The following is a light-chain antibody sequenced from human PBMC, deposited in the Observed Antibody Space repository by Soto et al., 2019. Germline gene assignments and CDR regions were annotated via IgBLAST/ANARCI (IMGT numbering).Light chain of an antibody. Sequence: EIVLTQSPATLSVSPGGRATLSCRASQDVRAGLAGDQQKPGQPPRLLIHGASTRATGIPARFSGSGSGTEFTLTISSLLSEDIGPYFCQQYDVWPVTFGQGTSVEI. V-gene: IGKV3-15*01. CDR3: QQYDVWPVT. J-gene: IGKJ1*01. CDR2: GAS. CDR1: QDVRAG.